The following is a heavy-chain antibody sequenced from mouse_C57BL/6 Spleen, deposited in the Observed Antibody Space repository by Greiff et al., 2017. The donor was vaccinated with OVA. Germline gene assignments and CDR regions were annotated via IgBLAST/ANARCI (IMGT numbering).Heavy chain of an antibody. CDR2: IYPGDGDT. CDR3: ASEGLFITTVVAKDYAMDY. V-gene: IGHV1-80*01. J-gene: IGHJ4*01. D-gene: IGHD1-1*01. CDR1: GYAFSSYW. Sequence: VQLQQSGAELVKPGASVKISCKASGYAFSSYWMNWVKQRPGKGLEWIGQIYPGDGDTNYNGKFKGKATLTADKSSSTAYMQLSSLTSEDSAVYFCASEGLFITTVVAKDYAMDYWGQGTSVTVSS.